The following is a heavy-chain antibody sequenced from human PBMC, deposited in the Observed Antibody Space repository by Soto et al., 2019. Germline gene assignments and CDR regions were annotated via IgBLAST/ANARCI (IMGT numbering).Heavy chain of an antibody. J-gene: IGHJ4*02. V-gene: IGHV3-21*01. CDR1: GFTFSSYG. CDR3: ARGSGLPDY. CDR2: ISRSSYI. Sequence: GGSLRLSCASSGFTFSSYGMNWFRQAPGQGLEWVSSISRSSYIYQADSLKGRFTTSRDNAKNSLYLQMNSLRPDDTAVYYCARGSGLPDYWGQGALVTVSS. D-gene: IGHD3-3*01.